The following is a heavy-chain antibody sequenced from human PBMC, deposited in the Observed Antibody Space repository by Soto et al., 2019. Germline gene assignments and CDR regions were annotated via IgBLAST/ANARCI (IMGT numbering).Heavy chain of an antibody. CDR3: ARGRGIQHPNNFDY. Sequence: SETLSLTCAVYGGSFSGYYWSWIRQPPGKGLEWIGEINHSGSTNYNPSLKSRVTISVDTSKNQFSLKLSSVTAADTAVYYCARGRGIQHPNNFDYRGQGTLVTVSS. D-gene: IGHD5-18*01. CDR2: INHSGST. CDR1: GGSFSGYY. V-gene: IGHV4-34*01. J-gene: IGHJ4*02.